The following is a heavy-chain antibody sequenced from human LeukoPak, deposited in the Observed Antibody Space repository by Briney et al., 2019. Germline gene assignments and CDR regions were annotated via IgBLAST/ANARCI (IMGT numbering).Heavy chain of an antibody. Sequence: ASVKVSCKASGYTFTSYAMNWVRQAPGQGLEWMGWINTNTGNPTYAPGFTGRFVFSLDTSVSTAYLQISSLKAEDTAVYYCARDEAGIAAAGTGVDYWGQGTLVTVSS. CDR2: INTNTGNP. V-gene: IGHV7-4-1*02. D-gene: IGHD6-13*01. CDR1: GYTFTSYA. J-gene: IGHJ4*02. CDR3: ARDEAGIAAAGTGVDY.